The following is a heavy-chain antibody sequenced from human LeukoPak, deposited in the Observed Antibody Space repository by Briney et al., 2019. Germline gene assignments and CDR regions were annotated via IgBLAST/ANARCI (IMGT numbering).Heavy chain of an antibody. J-gene: IGHJ6*02. Sequence: SVKVSCKASGGTFSSYAISWVRQAPGQGLEWMGRIIPILGIANYAQKFQGRVTITADKSTSTAYMELNSLRAEDTAVYYCANTVTTLNYYYGMDVWGQGTTVTVSS. CDR3: ANTVTTLNYYYGMDV. CDR1: GGTFSSYA. V-gene: IGHV1-69*04. D-gene: IGHD4-17*01. CDR2: IIPILGIA.